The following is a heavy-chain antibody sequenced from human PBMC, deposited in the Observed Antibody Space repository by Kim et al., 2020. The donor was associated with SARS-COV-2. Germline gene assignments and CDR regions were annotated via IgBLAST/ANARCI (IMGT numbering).Heavy chain of an antibody. V-gene: IGHV3-21*01. CDR3: ARDPSTSRYYYDIDP. CDR1: GFTFSSYS. CDR2: ISSSSSYI. J-gene: IGHJ5*02. Sequence: GGSLRLSCAASGFTFSSYSMNWVRQAPGKGLEWVSSISSSSSYIYYADSVKGRFTISRDNAKNSLYLQMNSLRAEDTAVYYCARDPSTSRYYYDIDPWGQGTLVTVSS. D-gene: IGHD3-22*01.